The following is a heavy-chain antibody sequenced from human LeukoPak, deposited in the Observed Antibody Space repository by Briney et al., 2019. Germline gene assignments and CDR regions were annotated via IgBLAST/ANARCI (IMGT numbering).Heavy chain of an antibody. D-gene: IGHD3-10*01. Sequence: GGSLRLSCAASGFSFRNYGMHWVRQAPGKGLEWVALIWYDGSNKYYADSVKGRFTTSRDNSKNTLFLQMNSLTTEDTAVYYCARGGSALIRGDGWSDPWGQGTLVTVSS. CDR3: ARGGSALIRGDGWSDP. V-gene: IGHV3-33*01. CDR1: GFSFRNYG. CDR2: IWYDGSNK. J-gene: IGHJ5*02.